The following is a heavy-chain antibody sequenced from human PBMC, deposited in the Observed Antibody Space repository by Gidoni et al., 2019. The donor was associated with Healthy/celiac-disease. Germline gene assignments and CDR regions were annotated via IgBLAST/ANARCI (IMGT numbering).Heavy chain of an antibody. CDR3: ARSLDV. Sequence: EVQVVESGGGPVKPGGSLRLSCAASGFTFSRYSMNWVRQAPGKGLEWVSSISSSSSHISYADSVKGRFTISRDNAKNSLYLQMNSLRAEDTAVYYCARSLDVWGQGTTVTVSS. CDR1: GFTFSRYS. CDR2: ISSSSSHI. V-gene: IGHV3-21*01. J-gene: IGHJ6*02.